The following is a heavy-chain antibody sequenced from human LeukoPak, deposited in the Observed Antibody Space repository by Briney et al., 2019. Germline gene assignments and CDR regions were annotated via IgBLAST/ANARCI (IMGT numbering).Heavy chain of an antibody. J-gene: IGHJ4*02. D-gene: IGHD3-22*01. CDR2: ISAYNGNT. V-gene: IGHV1-18*01. Sequence: GASVKVSCKASGYTLTRYGLSWVRQAPGQGLEWMGWISAYNGNTNYAQKPQGRVTMTTDTSTSTAYMELRSLRSDDTAVYYCARLYYYDSSGYYDYWGQGTLVTVSS. CDR1: GYTLTRYG. CDR3: ARLYYYDSSGYYDY.